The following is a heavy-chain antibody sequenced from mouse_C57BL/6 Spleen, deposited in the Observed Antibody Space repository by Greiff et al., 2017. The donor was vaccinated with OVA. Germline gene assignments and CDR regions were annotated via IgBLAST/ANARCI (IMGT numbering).Heavy chain of an antibody. CDR3: TVFTTVPAWFAY. J-gene: IGHJ3*01. CDR2: IDPENGDT. V-gene: IGHV14-4*01. D-gene: IGHD1-1*01. CDR1: GFNIKDDY. Sequence: EVQLQQSGAELVRPGASVKLSCTASGFNIKDDYMHWVKQRPEQGLEWIGWIDPENGDTEYASKFQGKATITADTSSNTAYLQLSSLTSEDTAVYYCTVFTTVPAWFAYWGQGTLVTVSA.